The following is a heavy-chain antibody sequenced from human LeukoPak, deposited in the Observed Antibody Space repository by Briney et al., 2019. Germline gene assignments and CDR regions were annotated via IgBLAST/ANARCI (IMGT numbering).Heavy chain of an antibody. Sequence: PGGSLRLSCAASRFTFSTCGMHWVRQAPGKGLEWIALMWYDGTIKGYADSVKGRFTVSRDTSKNTVYLQMNSLRVDDTAVYYCARDWANWFDPWGQGTLVTVSS. CDR3: ARDWANWFDP. D-gene: IGHD3-16*01. CDR1: RFTFSTCG. CDR2: MWYDGTIK. J-gene: IGHJ5*02. V-gene: IGHV3-33*08.